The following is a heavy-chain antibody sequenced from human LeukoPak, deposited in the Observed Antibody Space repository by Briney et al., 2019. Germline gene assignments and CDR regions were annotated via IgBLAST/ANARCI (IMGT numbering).Heavy chain of an antibody. V-gene: IGHV1-18*01. J-gene: IGHJ2*01. CDR1: GYTFISYG. D-gene: IGHD2-21*02. Sequence: ASVKVSCKSSGYTFISYGISWVRQAPGQGLEWIGWIIGYNGNTNYAQNLQGRVTMTTDTSTSTAYMELRSLRSDDTAVYYCARGLGVVTAQSEQPKPRYFDLWGRGTQVTVSS. CDR2: IIGYNGNT. CDR3: ARGLGVVTAQSEQPKPRYFDL.